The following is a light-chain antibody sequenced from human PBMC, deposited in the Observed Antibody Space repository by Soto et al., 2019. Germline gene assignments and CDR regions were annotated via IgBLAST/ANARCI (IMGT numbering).Light chain of an antibody. CDR1: STNVGGYDY. V-gene: IGLV2-11*01. J-gene: IGLJ3*02. Sequence: QSALTQPRSVSGSPGQSVTISCTGTSTNVGGYDYVSWYQQHPGQVPKLILYDVNKRPSGVPDLFSGSKSGNTASLIISGLHADYEADYYCCSYAGSYSWVFGGGTKLTVL. CDR2: DVN. CDR3: CSYAGSYSWV.